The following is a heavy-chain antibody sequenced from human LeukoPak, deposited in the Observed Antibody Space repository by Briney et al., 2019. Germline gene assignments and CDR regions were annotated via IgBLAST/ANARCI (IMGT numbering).Heavy chain of an antibody. CDR3: ARGKGFRGVIVYIIDY. V-gene: IGHV1-46*01. J-gene: IGHJ4*02. CDR2: INPSGGST. CDR1: GYTFTSYY. Sequence: ASVKVSCKASGYTFTSYYMHWVRQAPGQGLEWMGIINPSGGSTRYAQKFQGRVTMTRNTSTSTVYMELSSLRSEDTAVYYCARGKGFRGVIVYIIDYWGQGTLVTVSS. D-gene: IGHD3-10*01.